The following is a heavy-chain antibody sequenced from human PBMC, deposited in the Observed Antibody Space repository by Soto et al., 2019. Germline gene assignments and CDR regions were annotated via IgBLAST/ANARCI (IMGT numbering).Heavy chain of an antibody. CDR3: ARDSRAYCGGDCSVY. V-gene: IGHV3-48*01. D-gene: IGHD2-21*02. CDR2: ISSSSSTI. CDR1: AFTFSTYR. Sequence: GGSLRLSCAASAFTFSTYRMNWVRQAPGKGLKWVSYISSSSSTIYYADSVKGRFTISRDNAKNALYLQMNCLRAEDTAVYYCARDSRAYCGGDCSVYWGQGT. J-gene: IGHJ4*02.